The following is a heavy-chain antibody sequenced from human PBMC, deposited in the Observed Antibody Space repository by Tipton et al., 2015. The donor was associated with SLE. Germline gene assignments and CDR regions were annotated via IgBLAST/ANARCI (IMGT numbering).Heavy chain of an antibody. CDR3: ARAVITFGGARD. D-gene: IGHD3-16*01. J-gene: IGHJ4*02. Sequence: TLSLTCTVSGGSISSSSYYWAWIRQPPGKGLGCIGSIYYSGSTYYNPSLKSRVTISVDTSKNQFSLKLSSVTAADTAVYYCARAVITFGGARDWGQGTLVTVSS. CDR2: IYYSGST. V-gene: IGHV4-39*07. CDR1: GGSISSSSYY.